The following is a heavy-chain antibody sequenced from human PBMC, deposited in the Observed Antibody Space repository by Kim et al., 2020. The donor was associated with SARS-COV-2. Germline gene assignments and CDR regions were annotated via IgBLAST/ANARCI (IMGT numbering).Heavy chain of an antibody. D-gene: IGHD3-3*01. V-gene: IGHV1-2*02. CDR2: INPYSGDT. CDR1: GYTFTDYY. Sequence: ASVKVSCKASGYTFTDYYIHWVRQAPGQGFEWMGWINPYSGDTNYAQKFQGRVTMTRDTSISTPYVELSSLRSDDTAVYYCARSAHFWSGHYLDFWGQGTLITVSP. J-gene: IGHJ4*02. CDR3: ARSAHFWSGHYLDF.